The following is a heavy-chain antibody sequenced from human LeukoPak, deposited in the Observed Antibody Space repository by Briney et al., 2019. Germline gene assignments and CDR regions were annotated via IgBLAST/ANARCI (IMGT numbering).Heavy chain of an antibody. CDR2: ISYDGSNI. Sequence: GGSLRLSCAASGFTFSDYYMSWIRQAPGKGLEWVALISYDGSNIQYADSLKGRFTISRDNSKNTLYLQMNSLRVDDTAVYYCARDLPPEDVWGQGTTVTVSS. V-gene: IGHV3-30*03. CDR3: ARDLPPEDV. CDR1: GFTFSDYY. J-gene: IGHJ6*02.